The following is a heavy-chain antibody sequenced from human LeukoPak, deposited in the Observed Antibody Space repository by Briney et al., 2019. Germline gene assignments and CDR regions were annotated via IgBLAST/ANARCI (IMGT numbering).Heavy chain of an antibody. CDR1: GFTFDNYA. J-gene: IGHJ4*02. V-gene: IGHV3-9*01. Sequence: PGGSLRLSCAASGFTFDNYAMHWVRQAPGKGLEWLSIISWNSGYIGYADSVKGRFTISRDNAKKSLDLQMYSLRAEDTGSYYCAKVRGTYSSGYFFDYWGQGTLVTVSS. CDR3: AKVRGTYSSGYFFDY. D-gene: IGHD6-19*01. CDR2: ISWNSGYI.